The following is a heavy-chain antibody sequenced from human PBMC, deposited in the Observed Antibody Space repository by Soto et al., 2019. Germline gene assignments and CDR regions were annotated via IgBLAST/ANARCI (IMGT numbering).Heavy chain of an antibody. V-gene: IGHV3-9*01. CDR3: TKDIEWGGSNLNHAFDV. CDR2: ISWNSGII. CDR1: GFTFDDYA. D-gene: IGHD1-26*01. J-gene: IGHJ3*01. Sequence: EMQLVESGGGLVQPGRSLRLSCAASGFTFDDYAMHWVRQPPGKGLEWVAGISWNSGIIQYADSVKGRFTISRDSAKNYLFLQMNSLKPEDKALYYCTKDIEWGGSNLNHAFDVWGQGTMVSVSS.